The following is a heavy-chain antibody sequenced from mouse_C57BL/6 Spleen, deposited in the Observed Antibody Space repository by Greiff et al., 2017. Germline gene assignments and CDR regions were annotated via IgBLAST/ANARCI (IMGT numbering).Heavy chain of an antibody. D-gene: IGHD1-1*01. J-gene: IGHJ2*01. Sequence: VQLQQSGAELMKPGASVKLSCKATGYTFTGYWIAWVKQRPGHGLEWIGEILPGRGSTNYNEKFKGKATFTADTSSNTAYMQLSSLTTEDSAIYYCARWDYYGSSSLGYWGQGTTLTVSS. V-gene: IGHV1-9*01. CDR1: GYTFTGYW. CDR3: ARWDYYGSSSLGY. CDR2: ILPGRGST.